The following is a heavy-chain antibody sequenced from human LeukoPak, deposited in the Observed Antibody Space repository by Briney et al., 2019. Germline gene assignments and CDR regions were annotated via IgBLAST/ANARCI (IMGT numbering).Heavy chain of an antibody. CDR2: IRFDGGEG. CDR1: GFTFSTYG. D-gene: IGHD6-19*01. J-gene: IGHJ4*02. CDR3: AKVGYGWYEVDY. V-gene: IGHV3-30*02. Sequence: GGSLRLSCAAPGFTFSTYGMHWVRQAPGKGLDWVAFIRFDGGEGYYADSVKDRFTVSRDNSKNTLYLQMNSLRAEDTAVYYCAKVGYGWYEVDYWGQGTLVTVSS.